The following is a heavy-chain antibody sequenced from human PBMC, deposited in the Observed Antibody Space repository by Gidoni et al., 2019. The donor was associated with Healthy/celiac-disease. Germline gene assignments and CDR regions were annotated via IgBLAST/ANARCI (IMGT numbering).Heavy chain of an antibody. D-gene: IGHD6-13*01. V-gene: IGHV3-9*01. CDR1: GFTFDDYA. J-gene: IGHJ4*02. Sequence: EVQLVESGGGLVQPGRSLRLSCAASGFTFDDYAMHWVRQAPGKGLEWVSGISGNSGSIGYADSVKGRFTISRDNAKNSLYLQMNSLRAEDTALYYCAKDILRYSSSWYSIDYWGQGTLVTVSS. CDR3: AKDILRYSSSWYSIDY. CDR2: ISGNSGSI.